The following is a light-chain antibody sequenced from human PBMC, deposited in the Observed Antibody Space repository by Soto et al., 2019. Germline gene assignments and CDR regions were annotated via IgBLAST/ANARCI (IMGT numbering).Light chain of an antibody. J-gene: IGKJ1*01. CDR1: QDISSS. Sequence: DIQITHSPSSLSASIGDRVTISCRASQDISSSLNWYQHKSGKAPKLLIYAASGLHSGVPSRFSGSGSGTDFTLTISSLQPEDFATYYCQQSYVTPWTFGQGTKVDIK. V-gene: IGKV1-39*01. CDR3: QQSYVTPWT. CDR2: AAS.